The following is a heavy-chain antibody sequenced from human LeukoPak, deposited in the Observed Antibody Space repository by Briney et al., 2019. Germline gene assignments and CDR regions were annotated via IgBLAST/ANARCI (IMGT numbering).Heavy chain of an antibody. D-gene: IGHD2-15*01. J-gene: IGHJ4*02. CDR2: IHTNGYT. CDR1: GEPLGTFY. V-gene: IGHV4-4*07. Sequence: SETLSLTCTVSGEPLGTFYWCWIRQPAGQGLEYIGRIHTNGYTNYKPSLNSRVTMSVDSSKNQFSLTLRSVTATDTAIYYCARAHSGLYLDSWGQGTLVTVSS. CDR3: ARAHSGLYLDS.